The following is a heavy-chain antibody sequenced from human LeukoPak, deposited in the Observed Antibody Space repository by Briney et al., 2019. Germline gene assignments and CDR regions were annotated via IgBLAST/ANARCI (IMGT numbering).Heavy chain of an antibody. D-gene: IGHD6-19*01. CDR3: GRDLSGWYGPDY. CDR2: ISGSGGST. J-gene: IGHJ4*02. Sequence: PGGSLRLSCAASGFTFSSYAMSWVRQAPGKGLEWVSAISGSGGSTYYADSVKGRFTISRDNSKNTLYLQMNSLRAEDTAIYYCGRDLSGWYGPDYWGQGTLVTVSS. CDR1: GFTFSSYA. V-gene: IGHV3-23*01.